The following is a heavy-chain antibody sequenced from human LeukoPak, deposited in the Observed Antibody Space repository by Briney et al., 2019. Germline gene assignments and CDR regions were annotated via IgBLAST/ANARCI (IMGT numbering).Heavy chain of an antibody. CDR2: IIPILGIA. Sequence: VASVKVSCKASGGTFSSYTISWVRQAPGQGLEWMGRIIPILGIANYAQKFQGRVTITADKSTSTAYMELSSLRSEDTAVYYCARDNRPIRHDFWGGYYGYFDLWGRGTLVTVSS. CDR3: ARDNRPIRHDFWGGYYGYFDL. CDR1: GGTFSSYT. J-gene: IGHJ2*01. D-gene: IGHD3-3*01. V-gene: IGHV1-69*04.